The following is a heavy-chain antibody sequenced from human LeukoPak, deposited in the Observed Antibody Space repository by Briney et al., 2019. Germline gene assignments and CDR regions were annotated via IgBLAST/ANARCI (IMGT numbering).Heavy chain of an antibody. D-gene: IGHD3-22*01. CDR2: VSGTGGST. Sequence: GGSLRLSCAASGLTFSVYAMTWVRQAPGKGLEWVSSVSGTGGSTYYAESVKGRFTITRENSRNTLYLQMSSLRADDTAVYYCAKVVRYYERSAYEGSEYFQHWGQGTLVTVSS. J-gene: IGHJ1*01. CDR1: GLTFSVYA. CDR3: AKVVRYYERSAYEGSEYFQH. V-gene: IGHV3-23*01.